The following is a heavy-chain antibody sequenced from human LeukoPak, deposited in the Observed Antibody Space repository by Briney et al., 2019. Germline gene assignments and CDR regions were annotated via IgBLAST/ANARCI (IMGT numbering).Heavy chain of an antibody. D-gene: IGHD3-10*01. V-gene: IGHV3-21*04. CDR1: GFTFSSYA. CDR2: ISGSGGST. J-gene: IGHJ5*02. CDR3: ARQFGWIDP. Sequence: GGSLRLSCAASGFTFSSYAMHWVRQAPGKGLEWVSAISGSGGSTYYADSVKGRFTISRDNAKNSLYLQMNSLRAEDTAVYYCARQFGWIDPWGQGTLVTVSS.